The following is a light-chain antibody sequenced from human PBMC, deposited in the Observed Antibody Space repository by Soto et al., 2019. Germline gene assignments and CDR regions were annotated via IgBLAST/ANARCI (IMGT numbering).Light chain of an antibody. Sequence: QSALTQPASVSGSPGQSITISCTGTSSDIGGYNYVSWFQQHPGKVPKLVLYDVTNRPSGVSLRFSASKSGNTASLSISGLQAEDEADYYCCSYSSLTSSVLFGGGTKLTVL. CDR2: DVT. CDR1: SSDIGGYNY. V-gene: IGLV2-14*01. CDR3: CSYSSLTSSVL. J-gene: IGLJ2*01.